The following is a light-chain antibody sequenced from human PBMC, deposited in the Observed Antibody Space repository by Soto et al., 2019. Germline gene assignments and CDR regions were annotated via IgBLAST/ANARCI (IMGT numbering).Light chain of an antibody. CDR3: QQYGTSPPGLT. Sequence: EIVLTQSPGTLSLSPGERATLSCRASQSVSSSYLAWSQQKPGQAPRLLICGASTRATGIPDRFSGSGSGADFSLTISRLEPEDFAVYYCQQYGTSPPGLTFGGGTKVEIK. CDR1: QSVSSSY. CDR2: GAS. J-gene: IGKJ4*01. V-gene: IGKV3-20*01.